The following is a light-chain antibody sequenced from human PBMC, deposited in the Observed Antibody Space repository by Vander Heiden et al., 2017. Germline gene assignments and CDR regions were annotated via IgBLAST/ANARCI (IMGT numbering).Light chain of an antibody. V-gene: IGLV1-40*01. CDR1: SSNIGAGYD. CDR3: QSYDSSLSGYV. J-gene: IGLJ1*01. Sequence: QSVLTQPPSVSGAPGQRVTISCTGSSSNIGAGYDVHWYQQLPGTAPKLLIYGDTNRHSGVPDRCSGSKSGTSASLAITGLQAEDEADYYCQSYDSSLSGYVFGTGTKVTVL. CDR2: GDT.